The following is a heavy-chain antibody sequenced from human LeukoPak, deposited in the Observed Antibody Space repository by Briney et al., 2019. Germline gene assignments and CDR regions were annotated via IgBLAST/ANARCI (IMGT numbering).Heavy chain of an antibody. J-gene: IGHJ4*02. D-gene: IGHD2-2*01. CDR1: GFTFTSDA. CDR3: AKGGIYCSRSSGFASFDY. Sequence: GGSLRLSCAASGFTFTSDAMSWFSQAPGKGLEWVSAISGSGGSTYYADSVKGRFTISRDNSKNTLYLQMNSLRAEDMAVYYWAKGGIYCSRSSGFASFDYWGQGTLVTVSS. CDR2: ISGSGGST. V-gene: IGHV3-23*01.